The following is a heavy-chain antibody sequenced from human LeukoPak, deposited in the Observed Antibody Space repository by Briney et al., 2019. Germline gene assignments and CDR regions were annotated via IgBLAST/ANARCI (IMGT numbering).Heavy chain of an antibody. J-gene: IGHJ3*02. Sequence: ASVKVSCKASGYTFTGYYMHWVRQAPGQGLEWMGWINPNSGGTNYAQKFQGRVTMTRDTSIGTAYMELSRLRSDDTAVYYCARALYIVVVPAASDAFDIWGQGTMVTVSS. V-gene: IGHV1-2*02. CDR1: GYTFTGYY. CDR2: INPNSGGT. D-gene: IGHD2-2*01. CDR3: ARALYIVVVPAASDAFDI.